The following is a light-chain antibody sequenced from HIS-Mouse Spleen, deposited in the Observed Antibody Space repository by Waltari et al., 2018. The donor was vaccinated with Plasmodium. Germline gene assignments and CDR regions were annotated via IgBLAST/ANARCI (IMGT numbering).Light chain of an antibody. Sequence: QSALTQPPSASGSPGQSVTISCTGPSSDVGGYNYVSWYHQHPGKAPKLMIYAVSKRPSGVPDRFSGSKSGNTASLTVSGLQAEDEADYYCSSYAGSNNLVFGGGTKLTVL. CDR3: SSYAGSNNLV. J-gene: IGLJ2*01. CDR1: SSDVGGYNY. CDR2: AVS. V-gene: IGLV2-8*01.